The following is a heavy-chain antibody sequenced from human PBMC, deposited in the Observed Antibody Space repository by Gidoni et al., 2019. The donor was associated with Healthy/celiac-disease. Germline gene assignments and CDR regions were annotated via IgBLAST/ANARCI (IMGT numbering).Heavy chain of an antibody. Sequence: QVQLVQSGAEVKKPGASVKVSCKASGYTFTGYYMHWVRQAPGQGLELMGRINPNSGGTNYAQKFQGRVTMTRDTSISTAYMELSRLRSDDTAVYYCARDQARIVGATTFGGGATYWGQGTLVTVSS. V-gene: IGHV1-2*06. CDR3: ARDQARIVGATTFGGGATY. J-gene: IGHJ4*02. D-gene: IGHD1-26*01. CDR1: GYTFTGYY. CDR2: INPNSGGT.